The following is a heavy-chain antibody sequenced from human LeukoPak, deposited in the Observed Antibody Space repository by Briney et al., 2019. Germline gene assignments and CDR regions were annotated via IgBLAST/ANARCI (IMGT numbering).Heavy chain of an antibody. V-gene: IGHV3-66*01. CDR1: GFTVSSNY. Sequence: GSLRLSGAASGFTVSSNYMTWVRQAPGKGLEWVSVIYSGGSTYYADSVKGRFTIARDNSKNTMYLQMNSLRAEDTAVYYCARGGYDLWEADAFDIWGQGTMVTVSS. D-gene: IGHD5-12*01. CDR2: IYSGGST. CDR3: ARGGYDLWEADAFDI. J-gene: IGHJ3*02.